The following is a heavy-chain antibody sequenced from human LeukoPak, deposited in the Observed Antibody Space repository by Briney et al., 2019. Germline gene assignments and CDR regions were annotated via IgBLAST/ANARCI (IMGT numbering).Heavy chain of an antibody. Sequence: SETLSLTCAVYGGSFSGYYWSWIRQPPGKGLEWIGEINHSGSTNYNPSLKSRVTISVDTSKNQFSLKLSSVTAADTAVYYCARGVYGDYEELVDYWGQGTLVTVSS. CDR3: ARGVYGDYEELVDY. D-gene: IGHD4-17*01. V-gene: IGHV4-34*01. CDR1: GGSFSGYY. CDR2: INHSGST. J-gene: IGHJ4*02.